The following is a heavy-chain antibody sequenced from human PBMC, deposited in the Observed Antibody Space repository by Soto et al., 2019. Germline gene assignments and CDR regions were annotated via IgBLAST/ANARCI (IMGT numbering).Heavy chain of an antibody. Sequence: QVQLVESGGGVVQPGRSLRLSCAASGFTFSSYAMHWVRQAPGKGLEWVAVISYDGSNKYYADSVKGRFTISRDNSKNTLYLQMNSLRAEDTAVYYCARELAYFDYWGQGTLVTVSS. CDR2: ISYDGSNK. V-gene: IGHV3-30-3*01. CDR1: GFTFSSYA. CDR3: ARELAYFDY. J-gene: IGHJ4*02.